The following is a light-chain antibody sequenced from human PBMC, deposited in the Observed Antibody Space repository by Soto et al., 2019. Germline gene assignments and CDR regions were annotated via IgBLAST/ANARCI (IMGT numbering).Light chain of an antibody. CDR3: SSYTSSNTFVV. V-gene: IGLV2-14*01. CDR1: SSDVGGYNY. CDR2: EVS. Sequence: QSALTQPASVSGSPGQSITISCTGTSSDVGGYNYVSWYQQHPGKAPKLMIYEVSNRPSGVSNRFSGSKSGNTASLTISGLKAEDEADYYCSSYTSSNTFVVFGAGTKVTVL. J-gene: IGLJ1*01.